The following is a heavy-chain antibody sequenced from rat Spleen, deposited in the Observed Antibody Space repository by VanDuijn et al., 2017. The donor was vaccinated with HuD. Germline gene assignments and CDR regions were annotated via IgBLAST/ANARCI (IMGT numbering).Heavy chain of an antibody. CDR1: GFTFSNYV. Sequence: EVQVVESGGGLVQPGSSLKVSCVASGFTFSNYVMHWFRQAPENGIEWLAYINTDSSNTRYAETVKGRFTISRDNAKNTVDMQLSSLRSEDTAMYFCARERNWERYFDYWGKGVMVTVSS. V-gene: IGHV5-43*01. CDR3: ARERNWERYFDY. J-gene: IGHJ2*01. D-gene: IGHD5-1*01. CDR2: INTDSSNT.